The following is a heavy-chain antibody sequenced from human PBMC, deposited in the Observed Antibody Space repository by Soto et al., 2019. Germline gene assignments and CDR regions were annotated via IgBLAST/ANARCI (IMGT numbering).Heavy chain of an antibody. CDR1: GGTFSNYA. CDR2: IVPIFGTT. D-gene: IGHD6-19*01. CDR3: ARVEAVAGIYNYHGLDV. V-gene: IGHV1-69*12. J-gene: IGHJ6*02. Sequence: QVQLVQSGAEVKKPGSSVKVSCKVSGGTFSNYAIDWVRLATGQGLEWMGGIVPIFGTTYYTQKFQGRATIIADDSTTTAYLELSRLRSEDTAIYDCARVEAVAGIYNYHGLDVWGQGTAVTVSS.